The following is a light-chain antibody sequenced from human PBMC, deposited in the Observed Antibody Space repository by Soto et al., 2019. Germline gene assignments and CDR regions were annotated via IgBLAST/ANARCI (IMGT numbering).Light chain of an antibody. Sequence: DIQMTQSPSTLSASVGDRVTITCRASQSISRWLVWYQQKPGKAPKLLIHDATSLESGVPSRFSGSGSGTEFTLTISSLQPDDFATYYCQQYSSYWTFAQGTKVDIK. CDR1: QSISRW. J-gene: IGKJ1*01. CDR2: DAT. V-gene: IGKV1-5*01. CDR3: QQYSSYWT.